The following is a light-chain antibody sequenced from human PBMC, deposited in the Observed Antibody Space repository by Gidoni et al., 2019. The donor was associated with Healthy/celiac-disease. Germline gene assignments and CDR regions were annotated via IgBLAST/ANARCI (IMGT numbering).Light chain of an antibody. CDR1: SSDIGGYDY. Sequence: PPGRSITISCTGTSSDIGGYDYVSWYQQHPGKAPKLMLYDVSNRTSGVSNRFSGSKSGNTASLTISGLQAEDEADYYCSSYTSSSPWVFGGGTKLTVL. V-gene: IGLV2-14*04. CDR2: DVS. CDR3: SSYTSSSPWV. J-gene: IGLJ3*02.